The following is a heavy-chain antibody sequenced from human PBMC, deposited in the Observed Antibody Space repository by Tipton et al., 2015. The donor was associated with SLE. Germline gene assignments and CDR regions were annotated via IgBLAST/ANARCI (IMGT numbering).Heavy chain of an antibody. D-gene: IGHD3-3*01. J-gene: IGHJ4*02. CDR2: IHHSGSA. CDR3: ARQHCALWSPNHFDF. Sequence: GLVKPSETLSLTCTASGGSITSSHDYWGWIRQPPGKGLEWIGSIHHSGSAYDNPSLKSRVTISPDTSKNQFSLRLISVTAADTAVYYCARQHCALWSPNHFDFWGQGMLVTVSS. V-gene: IGHV4-39*07. CDR1: GGSITSSHDY.